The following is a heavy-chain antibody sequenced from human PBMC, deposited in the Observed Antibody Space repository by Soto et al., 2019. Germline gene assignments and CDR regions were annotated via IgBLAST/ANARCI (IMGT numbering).Heavy chain of an antibody. CDR2: IYYSGST. V-gene: IGHV4-31*03. CDR3: AREPLT. J-gene: IGHJ4*01. CDR1: VGSISSGGYY. Sequence: QVQLQESGPGLVKPSQTLSLTCTVSVGSISSGGYYWSWLRQHPGKGLEWIGYIYYSGSTYYKPSLKSRVTISVDTSTNQFSLKLSSVTAADTAVYYGAREPLTWGHGTLVTFSS.